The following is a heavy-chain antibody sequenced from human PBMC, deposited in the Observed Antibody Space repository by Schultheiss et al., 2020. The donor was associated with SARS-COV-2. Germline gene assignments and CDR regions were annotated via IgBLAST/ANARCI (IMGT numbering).Heavy chain of an antibody. Sequence: SETLSLTCTVSGGSISSYYWSWIRQPPGKGLEWIGYIYYSGSTNYNPSLKSRVTISVDTSKNQFSLKLSSVTAADTAVYYCARGQWKWPEGYWGQGTLVTVSS. D-gene: IGHD1-14*01. CDR2: IYYSGST. CDR3: ARGQWKWPEGY. V-gene: IGHV4-59*01. J-gene: IGHJ4*02. CDR1: GGSISSYY.